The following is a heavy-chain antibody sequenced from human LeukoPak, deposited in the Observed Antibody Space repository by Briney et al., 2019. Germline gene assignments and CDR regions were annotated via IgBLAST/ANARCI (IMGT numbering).Heavy chain of an antibody. CDR2: IYYSGST. Sequence: SETLSLTCTVPGGSISSYYWRWIRQPPGKGLEWIGYIYYSGSTNYNPSLKSRVTISVDTSKNQFSLKLSSVTAADTAVYYCARLPAGDYWGQGTLVTVSS. D-gene: IGHD2-2*01. CDR3: ARLPAGDY. CDR1: GGSISSYY. J-gene: IGHJ4*02. V-gene: IGHV4-59*01.